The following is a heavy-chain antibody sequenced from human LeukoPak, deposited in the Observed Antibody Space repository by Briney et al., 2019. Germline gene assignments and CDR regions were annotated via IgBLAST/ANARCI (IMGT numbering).Heavy chain of an antibody. CDR1: GDIFTSYY. CDR2: INPSGGST. Sequence: ASVNVSCKASGDIFTSYYVHWVRQAPEQGLEWMGIINPSGGSTSYAQNFQGRVTMTRDTSTSTVYMELSSLRSEDTAVYYCARDHNFRDYYDSSGYLNWFDPWGQGTLVTVSS. J-gene: IGHJ5*02. D-gene: IGHD3-22*01. CDR3: ARDHNFRDYYDSSGYLNWFDP. V-gene: IGHV1-46*01.